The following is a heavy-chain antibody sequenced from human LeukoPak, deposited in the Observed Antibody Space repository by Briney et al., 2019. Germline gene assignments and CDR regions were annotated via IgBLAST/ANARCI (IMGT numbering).Heavy chain of an antibody. Sequence: GGSLRLSCAASGFTFSSYAMHWVRQAPGKGLEWVAVISYDGSNKYYADSVKGRFTISRDNSKNTLYLQMNSLRAEDTAVYYCARSGHYFDYAFDIWAKGQRSPSLQ. CDR2: ISYDGSNK. V-gene: IGHV3-30-3*01. J-gene: IGHJ3*02. CDR1: GFTFSSYA. D-gene: IGHD3-22*01. CDR3: ARSGHYFDYAFDI.